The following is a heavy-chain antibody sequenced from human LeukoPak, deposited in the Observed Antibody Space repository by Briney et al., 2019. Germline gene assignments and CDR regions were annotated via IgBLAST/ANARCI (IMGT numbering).Heavy chain of an antibody. CDR3: ARGTTVVSWAYYFDY. CDR1: GGTFSSYA. Sequence: SVKVSCKASGGTFSSYAISWVRQAPGQGLEWMGGIIPIFGTANYAQKFQGRVTITADESTSTAYMELSSLRSEDTAVYYCARGTTVVSWAYYFDYWGQGTLVTVSS. V-gene: IGHV1-69*13. CDR2: IIPIFGTA. J-gene: IGHJ4*02. D-gene: IGHD4-23*01.